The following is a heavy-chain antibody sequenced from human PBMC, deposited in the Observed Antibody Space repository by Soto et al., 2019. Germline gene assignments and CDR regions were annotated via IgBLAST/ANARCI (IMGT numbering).Heavy chain of an antibody. CDR3: ASSRGRGDFWSGYVAFDI. CDR2: VSWNSGSE. CDR1: GFTFDDYA. D-gene: IGHD3-3*01. J-gene: IGHJ3*02. V-gene: IGHV3-9*01. Sequence: EVQLVESGGGLVQPGRSLRLSCAASGFTFDDYAMHWVRQAPGKGLEWVSGVSWNSGSEGYADSVKGRFTISRDNVNKSIHLQMNRLEPEDTAVYFCASSRGRGDFWSGYVAFDIWGQGTMVTVS.